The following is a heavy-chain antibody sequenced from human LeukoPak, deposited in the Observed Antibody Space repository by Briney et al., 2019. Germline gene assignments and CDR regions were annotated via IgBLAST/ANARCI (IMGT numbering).Heavy chain of an antibody. Sequence: SETLSLTCAVYGGSFSRYYWNWIRQPPGKVLEWIGEINHSGSTNYNPSLKSRVAISVDTSKNQFSLKVKSVIAADTAVYYCARGDVDPYVFDIWGQGTMVTVSS. V-gene: IGHV4-34*01. CDR1: GGSFSRYY. CDR3: ARGDVDPYVFDI. J-gene: IGHJ3*02. CDR2: INHSGST. D-gene: IGHD3-10*02.